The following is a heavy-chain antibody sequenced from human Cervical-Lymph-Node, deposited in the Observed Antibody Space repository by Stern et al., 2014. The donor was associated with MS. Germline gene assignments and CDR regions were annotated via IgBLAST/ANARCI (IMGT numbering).Heavy chain of an antibody. D-gene: IGHD1-1*01. CDR1: GGSMSSSSYY. Sequence: QVQLVESGPGLVKPSETLSLTCTVSGGSMSSSSYYWGWIRQPPGKGLEWIGGIYNSGSTYYSPSLTSRITIYVDTSQNPFPLSLSSVTAADTAVYYCARISDWNDPGLIDYWGQGTLVTVSS. CDR3: ARISDWNDPGLIDY. J-gene: IGHJ4*02. CDR2: IYNSGST. V-gene: IGHV4-39*01.